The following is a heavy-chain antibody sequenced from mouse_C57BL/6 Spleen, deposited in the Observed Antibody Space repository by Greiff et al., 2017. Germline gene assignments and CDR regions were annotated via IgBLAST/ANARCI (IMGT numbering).Heavy chain of an antibody. J-gene: IGHJ1*03. Sequence: DVHLVESGGGLVQPGGSLSLSCAASGFTFTDYYMSWVRQPPGKALEWLGFIRNKANGYTTEYSASVKGRFTISRDNSQSILYLQMNALRAEDRATYYCARSSNWDWYFDVWGTGTTVTVSS. V-gene: IGHV7-3*01. CDR3: ARSSNWDWYFDV. CDR1: GFTFTDYY. D-gene: IGHD4-1*02. CDR2: IRNKANGYTT.